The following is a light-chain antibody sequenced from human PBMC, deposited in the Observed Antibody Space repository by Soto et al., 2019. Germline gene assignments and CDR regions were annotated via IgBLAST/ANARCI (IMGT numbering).Light chain of an antibody. CDR2: DAS. V-gene: IGKV1-5*01. CDR1: QSLRGW. J-gene: IGKJ5*01. Sequence: IKMTHSPSTLSASVGDRVTITCRASQSLRGWLAWYQQRPGKAPKALIYDASTLANGVPSRFNGSGSGTEFTLTISSLQPDDFATYYCQQYMTYSTFGQGTRLEIK. CDR3: QQYMTYST.